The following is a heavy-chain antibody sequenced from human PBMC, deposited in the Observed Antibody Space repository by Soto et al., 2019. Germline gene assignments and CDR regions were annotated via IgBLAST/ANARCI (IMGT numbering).Heavy chain of an antibody. CDR2: IIPIFGTA. CDR3: ARGFYDSSGYYTDIDY. V-gene: IGHV1-69*06. D-gene: IGHD3-22*01. J-gene: IGHJ4*02. CDR1: GGTFSSYA. Sequence: QVQLVQSGAEVKKPGSSVKVSCKASGGTFSSYAISWVRQAPGQGLEWMGGIIPIFGTANYAQKFQGRVTITADKSTSTAYMELSSLRSEDTAVYYCARGFYDSSGYYTDIDYWGQGTLVTVSS.